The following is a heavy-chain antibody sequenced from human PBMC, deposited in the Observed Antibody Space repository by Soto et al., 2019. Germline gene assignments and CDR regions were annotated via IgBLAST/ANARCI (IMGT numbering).Heavy chain of an antibody. V-gene: IGHV1-18*04. J-gene: IGHJ2*01. D-gene: IGHD4-17*01. CDR1: GYTFTSYG. CDR2: ISAYNGNT. Sequence: QVQLVQSGAEVKKPGASVKVSCKASGYTFTSYGISWVRQAPGQGLAWMGWISAYNGNTNYAQKLQGRVTMTTDTSTITAYMELRSLRSDDTAVYYCALFRDYGDYTNYWYFDLWGRGTLVTGSS. CDR3: ALFRDYGDYTNYWYFDL.